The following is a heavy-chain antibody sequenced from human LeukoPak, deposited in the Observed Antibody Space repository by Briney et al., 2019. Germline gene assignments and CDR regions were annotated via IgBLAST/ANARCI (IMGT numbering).Heavy chain of an antibody. CDR1: GFSFTDAW. CDR2: IKQDGSEK. CDR3: ARVGQLKKCCPHYYCYYGMDV. Sequence: HPGGSLSLSCTASGFSFTDAWMNWVRQAPGKGLEWVANIKQDGSEKYYVDSVKGRFTISRDNAKNSLYLQVNSLRAEDMAVYYCARVGQLKKCCPHYYCYYGMDVWGQGTTVTVSS. D-gene: IGHD6-13*01. J-gene: IGHJ6*02. V-gene: IGHV3-7*01.